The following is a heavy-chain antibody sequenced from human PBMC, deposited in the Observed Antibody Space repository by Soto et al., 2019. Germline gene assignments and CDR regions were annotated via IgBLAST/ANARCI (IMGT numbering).Heavy chain of an antibody. CDR2: IKQDGSEK. D-gene: IGHD3-9*01. J-gene: IGHJ4*02. CDR3: AKGDFDWPMYYFDY. CDR1: GFTFSSYW. Sequence: GGSLRLSCAASGFTFSSYWMSWVRQAPGKGLEWVANIKQDGSEKYYVDSVKGRFTISRDNAKNSLYLQMNSLRAEDTAVYYCAKGDFDWPMYYFDYWGQGTLVTVSS. V-gene: IGHV3-7*03.